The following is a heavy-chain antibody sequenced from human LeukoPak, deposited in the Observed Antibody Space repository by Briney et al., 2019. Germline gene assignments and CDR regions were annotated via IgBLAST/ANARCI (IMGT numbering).Heavy chain of an antibody. Sequence: SETLSLTCTVSGGSISSYYWSWIRQPPGKGLEWTGYIYYSGSTNYNPSLKSRVTISVDTSKNQFSLKLSSVTAADTAVYYCARRVTTASPPENWFDPWGQGTLVTVSS. CDR1: GGSISSYY. D-gene: IGHD4-11*01. CDR2: IYYSGST. V-gene: IGHV4-59*01. J-gene: IGHJ5*02. CDR3: ARRVTTASPPENWFDP.